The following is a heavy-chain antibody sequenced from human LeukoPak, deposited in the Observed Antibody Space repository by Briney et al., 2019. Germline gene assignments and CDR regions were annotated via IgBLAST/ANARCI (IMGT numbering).Heavy chain of an antibody. Sequence: SETLSLTCAVYGGSFSGYYWSWIRQPPGKGLEWNGEINHSGSTNYNPSLKSRVTISVDTSKNQFSLKLSSVTAADTAVYYCARIRGYSYGYWGQGTLVTVSS. J-gene: IGHJ4*02. D-gene: IGHD5-18*01. CDR2: INHSGST. CDR1: GGSFSGYY. V-gene: IGHV4-34*01. CDR3: ARIRGYSYGY.